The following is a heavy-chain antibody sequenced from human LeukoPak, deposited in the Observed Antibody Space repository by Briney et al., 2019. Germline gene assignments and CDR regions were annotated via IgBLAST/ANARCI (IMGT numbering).Heavy chain of an antibody. CDR2: FGTRSTSI. D-gene: IGHD3-22*01. J-gene: IGHJ4*02. V-gene: IGHV3-21*01. CDR1: GFTFSGYS. CDR3: AREVSEGFDF. Sequence: GGSLRLSCTASGFTFSGYSMNWIRQAPGKGLEWVSSFGTRSTSIYHAGSVKGRFAISRDNAKNSLYLQMNSLRAEDTALYYCAREVSEGFDFWGQGTLVAVSS.